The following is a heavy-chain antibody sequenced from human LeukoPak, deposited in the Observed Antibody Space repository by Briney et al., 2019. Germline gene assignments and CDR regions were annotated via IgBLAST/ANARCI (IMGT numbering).Heavy chain of an antibody. CDR1: GFALSTRALG. Sequence: SGPTLVNPTQTPTLTCSFSGFALSTRALGVGWFRLPPGKALEWLSLIYWDDDKDYSPSLKSRLTITKDTSKNQVVLTMTNMDPVDTATFYCARVVTLARVFGAFDIWGQGTKVTVSS. V-gene: IGHV2-5*02. CDR2: IYWDDDK. J-gene: IGHJ3*02. CDR3: ARVVTLARVFGAFDI. D-gene: IGHD4-23*01.